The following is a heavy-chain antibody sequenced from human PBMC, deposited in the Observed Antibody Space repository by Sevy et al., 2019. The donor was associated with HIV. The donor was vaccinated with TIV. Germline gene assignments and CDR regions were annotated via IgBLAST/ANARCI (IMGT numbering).Heavy chain of an antibody. D-gene: IGHD6-13*01. CDR3: VRAIAAHDSF. CDR2: VKQDGSVK. V-gene: IGHV3-7*01. CDR1: GFTLDSYW. Sequence: GGSLRLSCVASGFTLDSYWMSWVRQTPGKGLEWVANVKQDGSVKYYVDSVKGRFTISRDNARNLVYLQMNSLRVDDTALYYSVRAIAAHDSFWGQGTLVTVSS. J-gene: IGHJ4*02.